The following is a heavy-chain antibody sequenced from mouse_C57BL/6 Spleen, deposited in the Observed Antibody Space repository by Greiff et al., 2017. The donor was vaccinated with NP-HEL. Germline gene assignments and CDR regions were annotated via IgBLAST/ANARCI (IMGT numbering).Heavy chain of an antibody. CDR1: GYEFSSSW. D-gene: IGHD5-1*01. CDR3: ARNLQVDV. CDR2: IYPGDGDT. V-gene: IGHV1-82*01. J-gene: IGHJ1*03. Sequence: QVQLQQSGPELVKPGASVKISCKASGYEFSSSWMNWVKQRPGKGLEWIGRIYPGDGDTNYNGKFKGKATLTADKSSSTAYMQLSSLTSEDSAVYFCARNLQVDVWGTGTTVTVSS.